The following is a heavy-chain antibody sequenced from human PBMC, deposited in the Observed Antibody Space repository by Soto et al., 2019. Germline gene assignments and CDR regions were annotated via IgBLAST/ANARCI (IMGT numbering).Heavy chain of an antibody. CDR1: GGSISSGGYY. D-gene: IGHD6-25*01. CDR2: IYYRGIT. CDR3: ASWRQTPLAHFDS. Sequence: SETLSLTCPVSGGSISSGGYYWSWIRQHPGKGLEWIGYIYYRGITYYNPSLKSRLTLSVDTSENQFSLKLTSVTAADTVVYYCASWRQTPLAHFDSWGQGTPATVSS. V-gene: IGHV4-31*03. J-gene: IGHJ4*02.